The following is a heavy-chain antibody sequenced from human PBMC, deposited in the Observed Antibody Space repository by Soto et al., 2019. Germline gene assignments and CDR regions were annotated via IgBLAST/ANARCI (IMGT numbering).Heavy chain of an antibody. D-gene: IGHD3-9*01. V-gene: IGHV3-30*03. CDR1: GFSLSDYW. CDR3: ARGNLSFDFDP. Sequence: PGGSLRLSCAAAGFSLSDYWMSWVRQAPGKGLEWVAFISADGTNTYYAESVRGRFTLSRDNSMRTGYLQMNTLRDDDTGLYFCARGNLSFDFDPWGRGTLVTVSS. J-gene: IGHJ4*02. CDR2: ISADGTNT.